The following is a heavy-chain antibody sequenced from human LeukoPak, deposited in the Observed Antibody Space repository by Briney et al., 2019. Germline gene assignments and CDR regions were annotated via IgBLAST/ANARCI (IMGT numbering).Heavy chain of an antibody. D-gene: IGHD6-25*01. Sequence: ASVKVSCKASGYTFTSYDITWVRQATGQGLEWMGWMNPNNGDSGSAQKFQGRVTMTRDTSISTAYMELSRLRSDDTAVYYCAAAAVSEGPGYWGQGTLVTVSS. CDR2: MNPNNGDS. CDR3: AAAAVSEGPGY. V-gene: IGHV1-8*01. J-gene: IGHJ4*02. CDR1: GYTFTSYD.